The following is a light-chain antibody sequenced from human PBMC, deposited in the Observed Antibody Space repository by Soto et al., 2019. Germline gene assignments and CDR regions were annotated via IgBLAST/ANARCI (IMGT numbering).Light chain of an antibody. CDR3: SACDDSLNGPNVG. CDR2: SNN. V-gene: IGLV1-44*01. J-gene: IGLJ2*01. Sequence: QSVLTQPPSASGTPGPRVTISCSGSSSNIGSNTVNWYQQLPGTAHKLLIYSNNQRHSGVPDRFSGSKSGASASLAISGLQAEYEADYYCSACDDSLNGPNVGFGGVTKLTVL. CDR1: SSNIGSNT.